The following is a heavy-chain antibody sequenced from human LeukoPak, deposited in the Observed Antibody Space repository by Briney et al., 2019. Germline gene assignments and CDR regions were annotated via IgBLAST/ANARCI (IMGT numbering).Heavy chain of an antibody. CDR2: IIPIFGTA. V-gene: IGHV1-69*01. CDR1: GGTFSSYA. D-gene: IGHD3-9*01. CDR3: ARAHGDILTGYYFNY. J-gene: IGHJ4*02. Sequence: SVKVSCKASGGTFSSYAISWVRQAPGQGLEWMGGIIPIFGTANYAQKFQGRVTITADESTSTAYMELSSLRSEDTAVYYCARAHGDILTGYYFNYWGQGTLVTVSS.